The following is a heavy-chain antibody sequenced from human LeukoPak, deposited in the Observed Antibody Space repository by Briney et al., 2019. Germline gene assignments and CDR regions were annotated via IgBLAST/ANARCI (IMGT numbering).Heavy chain of an antibody. CDR3: ATGYSDSLRSPLDS. D-gene: IGHD3-22*01. J-gene: IGHJ5*01. CDR2: RRQDGRNK. Sequence: GGSLRLSCAASGFTFSSYAMSCVRPAPGKGLEWVANRRQDGRNKNYVDAVKCRFTISRENAKNSLYLQMNSLRAEDTAVYYCATGYSDSLRSPLDSWGQGTLVTVSS. CDR1: GFTFSSYA. V-gene: IGHV3-7*05.